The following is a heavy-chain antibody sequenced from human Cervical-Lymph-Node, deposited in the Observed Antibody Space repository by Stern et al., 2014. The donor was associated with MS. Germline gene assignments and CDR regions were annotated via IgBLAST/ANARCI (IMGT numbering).Heavy chain of an antibody. J-gene: IGHJ4*02. CDR2: INHDGSDE. V-gene: IGHV3-7*01. Sequence: EVQLVESGGGLVQPGGSLRLSCVASGFTFSNYWMSWVRQAPGKGLEWVPNINHDGSDEFYVDSVKGRFTISRDNAKNSLYLQMNSLRVEDTAVYYCARLSLGYWGQGILVTVSS. CDR1: GFTFSNYW. CDR3: ARLSLGY.